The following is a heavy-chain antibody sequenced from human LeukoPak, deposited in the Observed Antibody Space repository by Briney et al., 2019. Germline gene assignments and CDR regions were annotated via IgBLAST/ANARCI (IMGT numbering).Heavy chain of an antibody. D-gene: IGHD6-13*01. Sequence: GGSLRLSCAASGFTFSNYAMSWVRQAPGKGLEWVSVISGNGGSTSYADSVKGRFTISRDDSKDTLYLQMNGLRAGDTATYYCARGGSSWYRLGAFDIWGQGTMVTVSS. CDR1: GFTFSNYA. V-gene: IGHV3-23*01. J-gene: IGHJ3*02. CDR3: ARGGSSWYRLGAFDI. CDR2: ISGNGGST.